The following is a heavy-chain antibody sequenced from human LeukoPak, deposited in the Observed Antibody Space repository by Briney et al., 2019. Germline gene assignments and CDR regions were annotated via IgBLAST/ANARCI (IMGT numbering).Heavy chain of an antibody. J-gene: IGHJ4*02. D-gene: IGHD2-15*01. CDR2: ISGSGGST. Sequence: PGGSLRLSCAASGFTFSSYAMSWVRQAPGKGLEWVSAISGSGGSTYYADSVKGRFTISRDNSKNTLYLQMNSLRAEDTAVYYCAKERVVLVAATQPAFFDYWGQGTLVTVSS. CDR3: AKERVVLVAATQPAFFDY. CDR1: GFTFSSYA. V-gene: IGHV3-23*01.